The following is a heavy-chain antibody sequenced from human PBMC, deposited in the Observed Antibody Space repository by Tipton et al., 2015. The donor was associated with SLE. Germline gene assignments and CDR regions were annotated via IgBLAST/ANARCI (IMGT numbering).Heavy chain of an antibody. V-gene: IGHV5-51*03. CDR2: IYPGDSDT. D-gene: IGHD6-13*01. J-gene: IGHJ1*01. CDR3: AGGRSSSWYASEYFQH. Sequence: VQLVQSGAEVKKPGESLKISCKGSGYSFTSYWIGWVRQMPGKGLEWMGIIYPGDSDTRYNPSFQGQVTISADKSISTAYLQWSSLKASDTAMYYCAGGRSSSWYASEYFQHWGQGTLVTVSS. CDR1: GYSFTSYW.